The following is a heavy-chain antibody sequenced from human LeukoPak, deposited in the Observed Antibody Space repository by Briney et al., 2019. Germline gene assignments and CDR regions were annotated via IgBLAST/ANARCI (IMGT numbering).Heavy chain of an antibody. J-gene: IGHJ5*02. CDR3: ARGLYYDFWSGQHWFDP. CDR2: IYHSGST. Sequence: PPETLSLTCTVSGGSISSGGYYWSWIRQPPGKGLEWIGYIYHSGSTYYNPSLKSRVTISVDRSKNQFSLKLSSVTAADTAVYYCARGLYYDFWSGQHWFDPWGQGTLVTVSS. CDR1: GGSISSGGYY. D-gene: IGHD3-3*01. V-gene: IGHV4-30-2*01.